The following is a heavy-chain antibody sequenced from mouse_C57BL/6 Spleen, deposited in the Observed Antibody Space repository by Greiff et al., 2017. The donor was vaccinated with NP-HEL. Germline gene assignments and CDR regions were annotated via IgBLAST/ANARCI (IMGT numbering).Heavy chain of an antibody. CDR1: GYTFTSYW. Sequence: QVQLQQPGAELVMPGASVKLSCKASGYTFTSYWMPWVKQRPGQGLEWIGEIDPSDSYTTYNQKFKGKSTLTVDKSSSTAYMQLSSLTSEDSAVYYCASAGDYYGSRGAMDYWGQGTSVTVSS. J-gene: IGHJ4*01. D-gene: IGHD1-1*01. CDR2: IDPSDSYT. V-gene: IGHV1-69*01. CDR3: ASAGDYYGSRGAMDY.